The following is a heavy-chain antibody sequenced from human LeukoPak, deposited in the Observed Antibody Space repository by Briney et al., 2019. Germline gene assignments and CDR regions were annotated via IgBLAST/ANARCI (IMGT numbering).Heavy chain of an antibody. J-gene: IGHJ4*02. V-gene: IGHV4-34*01. Sequence: PSETLSLTCAVYGGSFSGYYWSWIRQPPGKGLEWIGEINHSGSTNYNPSLKSRVTISVDTSKNQFSLKLSSVTAADTAVYYCARSEVCYYDSSGYRPTYFDYWGQGTLVTVSS. D-gene: IGHD3-22*01. CDR3: ARSEVCYYDSSGYRPTYFDY. CDR2: INHSGST. CDR1: GGSFSGYY.